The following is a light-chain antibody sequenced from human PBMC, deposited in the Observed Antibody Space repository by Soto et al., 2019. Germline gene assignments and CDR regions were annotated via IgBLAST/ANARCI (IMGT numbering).Light chain of an antibody. CDR3: QQHINWPLT. J-gene: IGKJ4*01. V-gene: IGKV3-15*01. CDR2: GAS. CDR1: QTVSSN. Sequence: EIEMTQSPATLSVSPGERATLSCRASQTVSSNLAWYQQKPGQAPRLLIYGASTRATGIPARFSGSGSGTEFTLTISSLQSEDFALYYCQQHINWPLTFGGGTKVDIK.